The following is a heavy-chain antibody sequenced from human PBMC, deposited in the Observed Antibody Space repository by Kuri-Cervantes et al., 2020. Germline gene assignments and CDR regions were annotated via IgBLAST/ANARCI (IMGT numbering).Heavy chain of an antibody. D-gene: IGHD3-22*01. CDR1: GGTFSNYA. CDR3: AREFDYDSSGYYYYY. Sequence: SVKVSCKASGGTFSNYAINWVRQAPGQGLEWMGGNIPILGTSRYAQKFQGRVTITADKSTSTAYMELSSLRSEDAAVYFCAREFDYDSSGYYYYYWGQGTLVTVSS. J-gene: IGHJ4*02. CDR2: NIPILGTS. V-gene: IGHV1-69*10.